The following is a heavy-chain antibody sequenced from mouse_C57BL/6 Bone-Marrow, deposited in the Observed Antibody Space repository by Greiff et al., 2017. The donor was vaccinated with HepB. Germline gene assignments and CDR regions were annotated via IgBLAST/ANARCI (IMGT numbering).Heavy chain of an antibody. J-gene: IGHJ2*01. D-gene: IGHD1-3*01. CDR1: GYTFTEYT. CDR2: FYPGSGSI. CDR3: ARHEEGAVKGYYFDY. V-gene: IGHV1-62-2*01. Sequence: QVHVKQSGAELVKPGASVKLSCKASGYTFTEYTIHWVKQRSGQGLEWIGWFYPGSGSIKYNEKFKDKATLTADKSSSTVYMELSRLTSEDSAVYFCARHEEGAVKGYYFDYWGQGTTLTVSS.